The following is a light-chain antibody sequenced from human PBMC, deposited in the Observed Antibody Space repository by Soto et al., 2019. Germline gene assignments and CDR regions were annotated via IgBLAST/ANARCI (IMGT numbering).Light chain of an antibody. V-gene: IGKV3-20*01. J-gene: IGKJ1*01. CDR1: QSISSSY. CDR2: GAS. CDR3: QQYGRSHWT. Sequence: EIVLTQSPDTLSLSPGDRATLSCRASQSISSSYLAWYQQKPGQAPRLLIYGASSRAAGIPDRFSGSGSGTDFTLTISRLEPEDSAVYYCQQYGRSHWTFGQGTKVDIK.